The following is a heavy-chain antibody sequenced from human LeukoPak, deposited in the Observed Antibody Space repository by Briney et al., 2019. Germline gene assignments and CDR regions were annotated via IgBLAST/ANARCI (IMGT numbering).Heavy chain of an antibody. Sequence: SETLSLTCTISGGSISSYYWSWIRQPPGKGLEWIGYIHYSESINYNPSLKSRVTILLDTSKNQFSLKLSSVTAADTAVYYCARHGYCSGGSCYWDYWGQGTLVTVSS. CDR3: ARHGYCSGGSCYWDY. V-gene: IGHV4-59*08. CDR1: GGSISSYY. CDR2: IHYSESI. D-gene: IGHD2-15*01. J-gene: IGHJ4*02.